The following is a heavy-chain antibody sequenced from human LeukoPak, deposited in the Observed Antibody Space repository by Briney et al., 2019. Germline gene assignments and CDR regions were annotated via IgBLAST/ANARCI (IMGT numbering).Heavy chain of an antibody. CDR1: GGSFSDYY. J-gene: IGHJ5*02. Sequence: SETLSLTCAVYGGSFSDYYWSWIRQPPGKGLEWIGEVNHSGSTNYNPSLKSRVTISVDTSKNQFSLKLSSVTAADTAVYYCARGLRRRSMIVVPRRAHWFDPWGQGTLVTVSS. V-gene: IGHV4-34*01. CDR3: ARGLRRRSMIVVPRRAHWFDP. CDR2: VNHSGST. D-gene: IGHD3-22*01.